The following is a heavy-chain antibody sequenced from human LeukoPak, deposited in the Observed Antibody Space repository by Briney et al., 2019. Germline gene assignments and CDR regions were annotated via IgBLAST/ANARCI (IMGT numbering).Heavy chain of an antibody. D-gene: IGHD6-13*01. V-gene: IGHV3-48*03. Sequence: GGSLRLSCAASGFTFSTFEMNWVRQAPGKGLEWLSYVSGGGETRYYADSVKGRFTTSRDNAKNSLYLQMNSLRAEDTAVYYCARVGSIAAAGTPDYWGQGTLVTVSS. CDR2: VSGGGETR. J-gene: IGHJ4*02. CDR1: GFTFSTFE. CDR3: ARVGSIAAAGTPDY.